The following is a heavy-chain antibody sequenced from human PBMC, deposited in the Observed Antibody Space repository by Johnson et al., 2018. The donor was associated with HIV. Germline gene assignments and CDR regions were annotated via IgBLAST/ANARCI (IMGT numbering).Heavy chain of an antibody. D-gene: IGHD4-23*01. CDR1: GFRFDDYA. CDR2: ISWDSGTI. V-gene: IGHV3-9*01. Sequence: VQLVESGGGLVQPGRSLRLSCAASGFRFDDYAMHWVRQAPGKGLEWVSSISWDSGTIGYADSVKGRFTISRDNAKISLYLQMDSLRAEDTAVYYCAKDMSRVVTPWAVSFDIWGQGTMVTVSS. CDR3: AKDMSRVVTPWAVSFDI. J-gene: IGHJ3*02.